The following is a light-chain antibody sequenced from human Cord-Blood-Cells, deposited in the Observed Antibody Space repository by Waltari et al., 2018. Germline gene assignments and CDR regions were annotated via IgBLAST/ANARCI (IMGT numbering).Light chain of an antibody. J-gene: IGKJ4*01. CDR1: QSVSSY. CDR3: QQRSNWPLT. Sequence: DIVFTQSPATLSLSPGERAILSCRASQSVSSYLAWYQKKPGQAPMLLIYDASNRATGIPARFSGSGSGTDFTLTISSLEPEDFAVYYCQQRSNWPLTFGGGTKVEIK. V-gene: IGKV3-11*01. CDR2: DAS.